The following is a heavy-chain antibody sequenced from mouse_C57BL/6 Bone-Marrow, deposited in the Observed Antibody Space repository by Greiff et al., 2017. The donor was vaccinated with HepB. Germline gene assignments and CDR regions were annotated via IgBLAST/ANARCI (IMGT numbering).Heavy chain of an antibody. CDR3: ERCYNDSSYRTDWYFDV. D-gene: IGHD1-1*01. CDR1: GYTFTSYW. V-gene: IGHV1-69*01. CDR2: IDPSDSYT. Sequence: QVQLQQPGAELVMPGASVKLSCKASGYTFTSYWMHWVQQRPGQGLEWIGEIDPSDSYTNYNQKFKGKSTLTVNKSSSTAYMQLSSLTSEDSAVYDLERCYNDSSYRTDWYFDVWGTGTTVTVSS. J-gene: IGHJ1*03.